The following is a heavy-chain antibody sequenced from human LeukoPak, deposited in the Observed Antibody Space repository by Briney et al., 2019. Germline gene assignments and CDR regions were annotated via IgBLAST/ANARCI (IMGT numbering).Heavy chain of an antibody. J-gene: IGHJ5*02. CDR2: INPNSGGT. Sequence: GASVKVSCKASGYTFTGYYMHWVRQAPGQGLEWMGWINPNSGGTNYAQKFQGRVTITADKSTSTAYMELSSLRSEDTAVYYCASRYGDYVRSSWFDPWGQGTLVTVSS. V-gene: IGHV1-2*02. CDR3: ASRYGDYVRSSWFDP. CDR1: GYTFTGYY. D-gene: IGHD4-17*01.